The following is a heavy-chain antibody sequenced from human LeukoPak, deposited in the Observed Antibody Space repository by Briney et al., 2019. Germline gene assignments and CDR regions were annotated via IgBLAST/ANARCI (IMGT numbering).Heavy chain of an antibody. CDR1: GFTVSSNY. CDR3: AGGGDWGTGYYYYYMDV. D-gene: IGHD2-21*02. Sequence: GGSLRLSCAASGFTVSSNYMSWVRQAPGKGLEWVSVIYSGGSTYYADSVKGRFTISRGPSQHTLYHHLNRLRAEDTAVYYCAGGGDWGTGYYYYYMDVWGKGTTVTVSS. V-gene: IGHV3-66*02. CDR2: IYSGGST. J-gene: IGHJ6*03.